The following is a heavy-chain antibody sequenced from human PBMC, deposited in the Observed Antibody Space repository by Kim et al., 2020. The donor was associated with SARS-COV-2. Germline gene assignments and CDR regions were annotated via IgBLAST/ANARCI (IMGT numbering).Heavy chain of an antibody. D-gene: IGHD2-2*01. CDR3: ARSRLEYQLLSVDSSSSQYWSFDL. CDR1: GYSFTSYW. V-gene: IGHV5-10-1*01. CDR2: IDPSDSYT. J-gene: IGHJ2*01. Sequence: GESLKISCKGSGYSFTSYWISWVRQMPGKGLEWMGRIDPSDSYTNYSPSFQGHVTISADKSISTAYLQWSSPKASDTAMYYCARSRLEYQLLSVDSSSSQYWSFDLWGRGTLVTVSS.